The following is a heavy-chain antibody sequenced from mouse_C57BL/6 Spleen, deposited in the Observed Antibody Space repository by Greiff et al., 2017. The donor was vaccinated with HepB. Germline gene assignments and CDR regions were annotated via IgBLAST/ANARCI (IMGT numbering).Heavy chain of an antibody. D-gene: IGHD1-3*01. CDR2: ISYAGSN. J-gene: IGHJ4*01. CDR1: GYSITSGYY. V-gene: IGHV3-6*01. Sequence: EVQLQESGPGLVKPSQSLSLTCSVTGYSITSGYYWNWIRQFPGNKLEWMGYISYAGSNNYNPSLKNRISITRDTSKNQFFLKFNSVTTEDTATYYYARESGLPPAMDYWGQGTSVTVSS. CDR3: ARESGLPPAMDY.